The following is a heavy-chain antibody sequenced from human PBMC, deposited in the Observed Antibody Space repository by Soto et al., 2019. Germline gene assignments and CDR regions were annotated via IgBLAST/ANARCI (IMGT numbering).Heavy chain of an antibody. CDR3: AHAGDYDLLPFDL. J-gene: IGHJ4*02. Sequence: QITLKESGPTLVRPAQTLTLTCDFSGFSLSTYHMGVAWIRQPPGKALEWLALIYWDDDKRYSPSLKDRLAISKDTSSNQVVLTITNIDPGDSATYFCAHAGDYDLLPFDLWGPGTLVTVSS. V-gene: IGHV2-5*02. CDR1: GFSLSTYHMG. D-gene: IGHD4-17*01. CDR2: IYWDDDK.